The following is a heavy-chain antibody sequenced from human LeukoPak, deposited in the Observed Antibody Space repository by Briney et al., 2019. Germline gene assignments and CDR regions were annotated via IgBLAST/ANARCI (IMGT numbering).Heavy chain of an antibody. J-gene: IGHJ4*02. CDR3: ARVHHYFDIAFDY. D-gene: IGHD3-22*01. Sequence: GASVKVSCKASGYTFSNYYIHWVRQAPGQGLEWMGIINPSGGSTTYAQKFQGRVTMTRDMSTSTVHMELISLRSEDTAVYYCARVHHYFDIAFDYWGQGTLVTVSS. CDR2: INPSGGST. V-gene: IGHV1-46*01. CDR1: GYTFSNYY.